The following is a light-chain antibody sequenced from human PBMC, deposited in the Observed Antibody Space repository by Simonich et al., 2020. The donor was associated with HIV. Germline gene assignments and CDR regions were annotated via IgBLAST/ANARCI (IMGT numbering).Light chain of an antibody. V-gene: IGKV3-20*01. Sequence: EIVMTQSAATLSVSPGERATLPCRASQSVSSSYLAWDQQKPGQAPRPLIYAASSRATGIPSRFSGSGSGTGFTLTSRRLEPEDFAVYYCQHFGRSPWTFGQGAKVEIK. CDR1: QSVSSSY. CDR2: AAS. J-gene: IGKJ1*01. CDR3: QHFGRSPWT.